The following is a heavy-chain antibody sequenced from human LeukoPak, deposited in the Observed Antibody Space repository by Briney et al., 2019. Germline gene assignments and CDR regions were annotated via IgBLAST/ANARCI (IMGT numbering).Heavy chain of an antibody. D-gene: IGHD6-25*01. Sequence: GASVKVSCKTYGYNFNNYGVTWVRQAPGQGLEWVGWITVSNGNTNYAREFQDRVSMTTDTSTSTAYMELRSLTPDDTAIYYCAREQAGGLADYWGQGTLVSVSS. CDR2: ITVSNGNT. J-gene: IGHJ4*02. CDR3: AREQAGGLADY. CDR1: GYNFNNYG. V-gene: IGHV1-18*01.